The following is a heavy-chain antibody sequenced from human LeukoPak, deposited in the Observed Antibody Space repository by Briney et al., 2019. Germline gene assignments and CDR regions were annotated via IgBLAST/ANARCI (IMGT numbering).Heavy chain of an antibody. J-gene: IGHJ4*02. D-gene: IGHD3-22*01. V-gene: IGHV1-18*01. CDR2: ISAYNGNT. Sequence: ASVKVSCKASGYTFTSYGISWVRQAPGQGLEWMGWISAYNGNTNYAQKVQGRVTMTTDTSTSIAYMELRSLRSDDTAVYYCARLGYSYDSSGYYPPFDYWGQGTLVTVSS. CDR1: GYTFTSYG. CDR3: ARLGYSYDSSGYYPPFDY.